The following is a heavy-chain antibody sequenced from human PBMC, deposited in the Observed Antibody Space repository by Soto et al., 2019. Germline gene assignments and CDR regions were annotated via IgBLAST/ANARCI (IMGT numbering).Heavy chain of an antibody. CDR1: DGSMNSDSSY. Sequence: PSETLSLTCRVSDGSMNSDSSYWGWIRQPPGKGLEWIGVINHSGSTYHNLSLKGRVTMSVDASRNQFSLKLTSMTAADTAVYYCARLGGYVSVGYYYLWDSWGQGTLVTVSS. CDR3: ARLGGYVSVGYYYLWDS. J-gene: IGHJ4*02. CDR2: INHSGST. D-gene: IGHD3-22*01. V-gene: IGHV4-39*01.